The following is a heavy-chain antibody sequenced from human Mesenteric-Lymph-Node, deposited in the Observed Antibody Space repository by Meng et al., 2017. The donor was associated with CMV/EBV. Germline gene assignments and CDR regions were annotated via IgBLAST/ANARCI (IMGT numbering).Heavy chain of an antibody. V-gene: IGHV4-59*08. Sequence: SETLSLTCTVSGDSITTYYWTWIRQPPGKGLEWIGYLFNSGNTNYNPSLKSRVTISVDTSNNQFSLKLSSVTAADTAVYYCASLESYMKADYWGQGTLVTVSS. J-gene: IGHJ4*02. D-gene: IGHD1-26*01. CDR2: LFNSGNT. CDR1: GDSITTYY. CDR3: ASLESYMKADY.